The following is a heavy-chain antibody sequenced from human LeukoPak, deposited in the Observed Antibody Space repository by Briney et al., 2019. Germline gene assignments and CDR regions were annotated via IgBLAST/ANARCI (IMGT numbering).Heavy chain of an antibody. J-gene: IGHJ4*02. CDR1: GYTFTGYY. Sequence: GASVKVSCKASGYTFTGYYLHWVRQAPGQGPEWMGCINPNSGGTKYGQKFQGRVTMTRDTSISTAHMELTGLGSDDTAVYYCARGGYYDSSGFDNWGQGTLVTVSS. CDR3: ARGGYYDSSGFDN. CDR2: INPNSGGT. V-gene: IGHV1-2*02. D-gene: IGHD3-22*01.